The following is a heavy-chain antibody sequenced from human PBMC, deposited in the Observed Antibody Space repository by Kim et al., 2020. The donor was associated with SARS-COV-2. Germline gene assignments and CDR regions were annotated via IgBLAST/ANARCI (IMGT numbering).Heavy chain of an antibody. Sequence: GGSLRLSCAASGFTFISYAMSWVRQAPGKGLEWVSVISGSGDSTYYADSVKGRFTVSRDTSMNTLYLQMNSLRAEDTAVYYCAKDGRGSSATGSFYCDNWGPGPRVTVSS. J-gene: IGHJ4*02. CDR2: ISGSGDST. V-gene: IGHV3-23*01. CDR3: AKDGRGSSATGSFYCDN. D-gene: IGHD6-13*01. CDR1: GFTFISYA.